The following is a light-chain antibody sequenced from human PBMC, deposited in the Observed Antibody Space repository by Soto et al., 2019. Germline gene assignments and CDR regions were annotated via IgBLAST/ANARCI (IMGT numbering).Light chain of an antibody. CDR2: KAS. J-gene: IGKJ1*01. CDR3: QHYNSYSEA. V-gene: IGKV1-5*03. CDR1: QTISIW. Sequence: DIQLTQSPSTLFDPVEDRVTIISRASQTISIWLAWYQQKPGKAPKLLIYKASTLKSGVPSRFSGSGSGTEFTLTISSLQPDDFATYYCQHYNSYSEAFGQGTKVELK.